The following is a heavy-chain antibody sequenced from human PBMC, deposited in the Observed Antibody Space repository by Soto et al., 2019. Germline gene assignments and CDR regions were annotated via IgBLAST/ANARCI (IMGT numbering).Heavy chain of an antibody. CDR2: ISWNSGSI. J-gene: IGHJ3*02. V-gene: IGHV3-9*01. CDR1: GFTFDDYA. Sequence: GGSLRLCCAASGFTFDDYAMHWIRQAPGKGLEWVSGISWNSGSIGYADSVKGRFTISRDNAKNSLYLQMNSLRAEDTALYYCAKDRGYCSSTSCHRAFDIWGRGTMVTVSS. D-gene: IGHD2-2*01. CDR3: AKDRGYCSSTSCHRAFDI.